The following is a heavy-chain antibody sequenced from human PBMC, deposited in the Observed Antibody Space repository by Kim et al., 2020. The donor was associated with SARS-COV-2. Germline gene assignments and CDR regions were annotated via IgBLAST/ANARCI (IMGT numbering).Heavy chain of an antibody. D-gene: IGHD3-10*01. V-gene: IGHV4-4*07. CDR3: ARSTTSITMVRGVTFFENVKFDY. J-gene: IGHJ4*02. CDR1: GGSISSYY. Sequence: SETLSLTCTVSGGSISSYYWSWIRQPAGKGLEWIGRIYTSGSTNYNPSLKSRVTMSVDTSKNQFSLKLSSVTAADTAVYYCARSTTSITMVRGVTFFENVKFDYWGQGTLVTVSS. CDR2: IYTSGST.